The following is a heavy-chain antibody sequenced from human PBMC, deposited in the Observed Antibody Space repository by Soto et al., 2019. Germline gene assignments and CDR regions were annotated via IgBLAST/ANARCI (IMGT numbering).Heavy chain of an antibody. CDR1: GFTFSNYG. D-gene: IGHD2-8*01. Sequence: HPGGSLRLSCAASGFTFSNYGMHWVRQAPGKGLEWVAVFWLDEENIYYAESVKGRFTISRDNSRSTVYLQMNSLRAEDTAVYYCARGVGSSGPYYFSYWGQGT. CDR2: FWLDEENI. V-gene: IGHV3-33*01. J-gene: IGHJ4*02. CDR3: ARGVGSSGPYYFSY.